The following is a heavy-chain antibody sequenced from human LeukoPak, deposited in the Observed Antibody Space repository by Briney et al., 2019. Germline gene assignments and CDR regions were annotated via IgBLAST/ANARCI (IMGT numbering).Heavy chain of an antibody. Sequence: GESLKISCKGSGYSFTSYWISWVRQMPGKGLEWMGRIDPSDSYTNYSPSFQGHVTISADKSISTAYLQWSSLKASDTAMYYCALVFYSHYGLGFWGQGTLVTVSS. CDR1: GYSFTSYW. D-gene: IGHD4-11*01. CDR3: ALVFYSHYGLGF. V-gene: IGHV5-10-1*01. J-gene: IGHJ4*02. CDR2: IDPSDSYT.